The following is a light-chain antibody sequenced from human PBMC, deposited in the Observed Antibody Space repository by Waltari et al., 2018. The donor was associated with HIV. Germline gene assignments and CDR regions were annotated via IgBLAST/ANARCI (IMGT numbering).Light chain of an antibody. J-gene: IGLJ2*01. CDR2: MNSDGSH. V-gene: IGLV4-69*01. Sequence: QLALTQSPSASASLGASVKLTCTLTSGHSRSATAWHQQQPQKGRRFVRKMNSDGSHIEGDGVTDRFSGSSSGAERYLTISSLQSEDEADYYCQPWGTVIVFGGGTRLTVL. CDR1: SGHSRSA. CDR3: QPWGTVIV.